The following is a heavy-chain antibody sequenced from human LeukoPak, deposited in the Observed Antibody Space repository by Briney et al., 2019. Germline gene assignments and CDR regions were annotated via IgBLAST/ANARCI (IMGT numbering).Heavy chain of an antibody. CDR3: ARHDSSGYYYNAFDI. V-gene: IGHV1-2*02. D-gene: IGHD3-22*01. J-gene: IGHJ3*02. CDR1: GYSFTSYN. CDR2: INPNSGGT. Sequence: ASVKISCKTSGYSFTSYNLHWVRQAPGQGLEWMGWINPNSGGTNYAQKFQGRVTMTRDTSISTAYMELSRLRSDDTAVYYCARHDSSGYYYNAFDIWGQGTMVTVSS.